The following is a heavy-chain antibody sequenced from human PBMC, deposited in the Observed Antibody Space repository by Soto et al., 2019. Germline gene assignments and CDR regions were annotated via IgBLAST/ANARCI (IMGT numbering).Heavy chain of an antibody. V-gene: IGHV1-2*04. D-gene: IGHD1-26*01. CDR3: ARARGRGSYLAY. CDR2: INPNSGGT. CDR1: GYTFTGYY. Sequence: QVQLVQSGAEVKKPGASVKVSCKASGYTFTGYYMHWVRQAPGQGLEWMGWINPNSGGTNYAQKFQGWXXMXRXXSISTAYMELSRLRSDDTAVYYCARARGRGSYLAYWGQGTLVTVSS. J-gene: IGHJ4*02.